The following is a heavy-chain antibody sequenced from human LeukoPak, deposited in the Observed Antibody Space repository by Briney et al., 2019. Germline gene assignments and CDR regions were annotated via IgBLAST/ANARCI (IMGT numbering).Heavy chain of an antibody. J-gene: IGHJ4*02. Sequence: GGSLRLSCAASGFTFSSYAMSWVRQAPGKGLEWVSAISGSGGSTYYADSVKGRFTIPRDNAKNSLYLQMNSLRAEDTALYYCAKVIYGDYEENFDYWGQGTLVTVSS. V-gene: IGHV3-23*01. CDR3: AKVIYGDYEENFDY. CDR2: ISGSGGST. D-gene: IGHD4-17*01. CDR1: GFTFSSYA.